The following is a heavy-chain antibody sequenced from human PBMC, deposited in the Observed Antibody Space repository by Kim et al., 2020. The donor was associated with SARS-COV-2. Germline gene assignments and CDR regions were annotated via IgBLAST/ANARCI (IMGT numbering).Heavy chain of an antibody. V-gene: IGHV3-53*01. J-gene: IGHJ6*02. CDR3: ARETQDGMDV. Sequence: YDADAVKGRFTISRDNSKNTLYLQMNSLRAEDTAVYYCARETQDGMDVWGQGTTVTVSS.